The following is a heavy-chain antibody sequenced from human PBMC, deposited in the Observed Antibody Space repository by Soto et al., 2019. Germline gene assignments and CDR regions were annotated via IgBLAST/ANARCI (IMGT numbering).Heavy chain of an antibody. CDR2: ISYDGSNK. CDR1: GFTFSSYG. CDR3: AKDHRYSSSWYGYYYYGMDV. Sequence: QVQLVESGGGVVQPGRSLRLSCAASGFTFSSYGMHWVRQAQGKGLEWVAVISYDGSNKYYADSVKGRFTISRDNYKNTLYLQMNSLRAEDTAVYYCAKDHRYSSSWYGYYYYGMDVWGQGTTVTVSS. D-gene: IGHD6-13*01. V-gene: IGHV3-30*18. J-gene: IGHJ6*02.